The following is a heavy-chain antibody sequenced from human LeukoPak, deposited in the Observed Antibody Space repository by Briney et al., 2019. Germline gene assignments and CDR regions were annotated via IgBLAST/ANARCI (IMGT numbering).Heavy chain of an antibody. Sequence: SETLSLTCTVSGGSISSSSYYWGWIRQPPGKGLGWIGSIYYSGSTYYNPSLKSRVTISVDTSKNQFSLKLSSVTAADTAVYYCARLVSYGSYFDYWGQGTLVTVSS. CDR3: ARLVSYGSYFDY. CDR1: GGSISSSSYY. D-gene: IGHD5-18*01. J-gene: IGHJ4*02. CDR2: IYYSGST. V-gene: IGHV4-39*01.